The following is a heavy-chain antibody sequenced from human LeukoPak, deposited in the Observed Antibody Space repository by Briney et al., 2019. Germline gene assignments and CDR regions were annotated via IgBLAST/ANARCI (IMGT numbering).Heavy chain of an antibody. Sequence: PGGFLRLSCAASGFTFSSYSMNWVRQAPGKGLEWVSSISSSSSYIYYADSVKGRFTISRDNAKNSLYLQMNSLRAEDTAVYYCARVPQSQYDYGDYLFDYWGQGTLVTVSS. CDR2: ISSSSSYI. D-gene: IGHD4-17*01. V-gene: IGHV3-21*01. J-gene: IGHJ4*02. CDR3: ARVPQSQYDYGDYLFDY. CDR1: GFTFSSYS.